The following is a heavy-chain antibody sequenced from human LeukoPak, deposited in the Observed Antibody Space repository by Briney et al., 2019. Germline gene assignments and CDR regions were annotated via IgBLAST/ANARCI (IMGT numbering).Heavy chain of an antibody. V-gene: IGHV4-34*01. CDR1: GGSFSGYY. D-gene: IGHD3-10*01. J-gene: IGHJ4*02. Sequence: PSETLSLTCAVYGGSFSGYYWSWIRQPPGKGLEWIGEIDHSGSTNYNPSLKSRVTISVDSSKNQFSLKLSSVTAADTAVYYCARRYYGSGLKFDYWGQGTLVTVSS. CDR2: IDHSGST. CDR3: ARRYYGSGLKFDY.